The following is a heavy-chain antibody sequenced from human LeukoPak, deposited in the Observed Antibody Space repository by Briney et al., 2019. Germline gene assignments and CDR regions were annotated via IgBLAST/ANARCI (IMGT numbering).Heavy chain of an antibody. CDR3: ASAAGAFDM. CDR1: GFTFSSYG. D-gene: IGHD6-13*01. Sequence: GGSLRLSCAASGFTFSSYGMHWIRQAPGKGLEWVAVIWSDGSHKYYADSMKGRFTISRDNSKNMVYLQMNSLRVEDTVVYYCASAAGAFDMWGQGTLVTVSS. J-gene: IGHJ3*02. V-gene: IGHV3-33*01. CDR2: IWSDGSHK.